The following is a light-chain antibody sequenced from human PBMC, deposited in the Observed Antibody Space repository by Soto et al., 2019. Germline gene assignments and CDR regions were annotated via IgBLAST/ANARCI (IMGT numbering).Light chain of an antibody. CDR3: QQYGSSSWT. J-gene: IGKJ1*01. CDR1: QSVRSN. Sequence: TQSPGTLFVPPGEFVPRLCRAGQSVRSNLAWYQQKPGQAPRLLIYGASSRATGIPDRFSGSGSGTEFTLTISRLEPEDFAVYYCQQYGSSSWTFGQGTKVDIK. CDR2: GAS. V-gene: IGKV3-20*01.